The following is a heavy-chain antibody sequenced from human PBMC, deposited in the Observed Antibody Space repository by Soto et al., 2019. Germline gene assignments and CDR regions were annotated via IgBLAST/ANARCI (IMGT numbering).Heavy chain of an antibody. CDR2: ISGSGGST. CDR3: AKDSYSSSSPDAFDI. CDR1: GFTFSSYA. Sequence: GGSLRLSCAASGFTFSSYAMSWVRQAPGKGLECVSAISGSGGSTYYADSVKGRFTISRDNSKNTLYLQMNSLRAEDTAVYYCAKDSYSSSSPDAFDIWGQGTMVTVSS. V-gene: IGHV3-23*01. J-gene: IGHJ3*02. D-gene: IGHD6-6*01.